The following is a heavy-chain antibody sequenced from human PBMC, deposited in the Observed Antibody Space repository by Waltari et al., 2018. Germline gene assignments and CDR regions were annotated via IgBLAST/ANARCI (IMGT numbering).Heavy chain of an antibody. CDR1: GGSISSGSYY. V-gene: IGHV4-61*02. Sequence: QVQLQESGPGLVKPSQTLSLTCTVSGGSISSGSYYWSWIRQPRGKGLEWIGRSYTSGSTNYNPSLKSRVTISVDTSKNQFSLKLSSVTAADTAVYYCASEDRKRYYMDVWGKGTTVTVSS. CDR2: SYTSGST. J-gene: IGHJ6*03. CDR3: ASEDRKRYYMDV.